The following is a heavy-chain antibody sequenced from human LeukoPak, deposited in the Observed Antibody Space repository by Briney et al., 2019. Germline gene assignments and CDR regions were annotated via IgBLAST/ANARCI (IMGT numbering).Heavy chain of an antibody. CDR1: GFTFSSYA. Sequence: GSLRLSCAASGFTFSSYAMSWVRQAPGKGLEWVSAISGSGGSTYYADSVKGRFTISRDNSKNTLYLQMNSLRAEDTAVYYCAIVVVPAAIGPPDYWGQGTLVTVSS. V-gene: IGHV3-23*01. J-gene: IGHJ4*02. CDR3: AIVVVPAAIGPPDY. D-gene: IGHD2-2*02. CDR2: ISGSGGST.